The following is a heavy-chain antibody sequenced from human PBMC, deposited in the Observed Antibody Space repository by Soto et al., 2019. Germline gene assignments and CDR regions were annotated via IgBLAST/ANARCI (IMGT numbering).Heavy chain of an antibody. V-gene: IGHV3-23*01. CDR2: ISGGGVST. CDR1: GFTFSSCA. CDR3: AKDHEYRSNWYPDS. Sequence: GGSLRLSCAASGFTFSSCAMSWVRQAPGKGLEWVSAISGGGVSTYYADSVKGRVTISRDNSKNTLYLQMNSLRAEDTAVYYCAKDHEYRSNWYPDSWGQGTLVTVSS. J-gene: IGHJ5*01. D-gene: IGHD6-13*01.